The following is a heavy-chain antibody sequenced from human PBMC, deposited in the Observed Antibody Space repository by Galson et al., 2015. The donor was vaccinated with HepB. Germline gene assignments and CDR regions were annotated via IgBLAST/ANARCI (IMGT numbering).Heavy chain of an antibody. CDR2: IRYDGSNK. J-gene: IGHJ4*01. D-gene: IGHD6-13*01. CDR3: AKDVTLVIAAAGTVDY. Sequence: SLRLSCAASGFTFSSYSMHWVRQAPGKGLEWVAFIRYDGSNKYYADSVKGRFTISRDNSKNTLYLQMNSLRAEDTAVYYCAKDVTLVIAAAGTVDYWGQGTLVTVSS. CDR1: GFTFSSYS. V-gene: IGHV3-30*02.